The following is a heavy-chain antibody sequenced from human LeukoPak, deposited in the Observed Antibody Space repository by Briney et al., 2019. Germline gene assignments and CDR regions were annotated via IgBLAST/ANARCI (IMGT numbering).Heavy chain of an antibody. D-gene: IGHD6-19*01. V-gene: IGHV1-2*02. CDR1: GYAFTGHY. CDR3: ARERVSVAGWFDP. J-gene: IGHJ5*02. CDR2: IDPNSGGT. Sequence: ASVKVSCKASGYAFTGHYMHWVRQAPGQGPEWMGWIDPNSGGTDYAQRCQGRVIMTRDTSINTIYMELSSLRSDDTAVYYCARERVSVAGWFDPWGQGTLVTVSS.